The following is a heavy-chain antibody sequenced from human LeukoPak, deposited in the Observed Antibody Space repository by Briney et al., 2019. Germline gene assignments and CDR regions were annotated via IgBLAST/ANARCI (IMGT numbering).Heavy chain of an antibody. D-gene: IGHD2-8*01. V-gene: IGHV4-39*07. CDR1: GGSISSSTYY. CDR2: IYYSGST. J-gene: IGHJ4*02. Sequence: PSETLPLTCTVSGGSISSSTYYWGWIRQPPGKGLEWIGSIYYSGSTYYNPSLKSRVTISVDTSKNQFSLKLSSVTAADTAVYYCARGLGTNEGYWGQGTLVTVSS. CDR3: ARGLGTNEGY.